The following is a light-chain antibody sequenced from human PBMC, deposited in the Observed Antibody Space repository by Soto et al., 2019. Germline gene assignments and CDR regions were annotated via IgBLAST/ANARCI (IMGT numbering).Light chain of an antibody. J-gene: IGKJ1*01. Sequence: QMTQPPSTVSGSFLDRRLITCRACQTISSWLAWYQQKPGKAPKLLIYKASTLKSGVPSRFSGSGSGTEFTLTISSLQPDDFATYYCQHYNSYSEAFGQGPKVDIK. CDR3: QHYNSYSEA. V-gene: IGKV1-5*03. CDR2: KAS. CDR1: QTISSW.